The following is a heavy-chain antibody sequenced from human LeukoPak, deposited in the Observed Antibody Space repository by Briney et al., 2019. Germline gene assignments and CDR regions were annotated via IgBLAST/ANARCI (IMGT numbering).Heavy chain of an antibody. J-gene: IGHJ6*02. CDR2: IGSDGKT. CDR1: GFPFSLYA. Sequence: GGALRLSCEASGFPFSLYAMTWVRQAPGKGLEWVSSIGSDGKTHYSESVKGRFVISRDNFGGMVFLQLNSLRVEDTALYYCARDLHYYVAVDVWGQGTTVTVSS. V-gene: IGHV3-23*01. D-gene: IGHD3-10*02. CDR3: ARDLHYYVAVDV.